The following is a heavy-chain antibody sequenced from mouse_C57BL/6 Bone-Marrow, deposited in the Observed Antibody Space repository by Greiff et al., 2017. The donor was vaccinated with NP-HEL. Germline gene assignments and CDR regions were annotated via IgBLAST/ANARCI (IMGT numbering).Heavy chain of an antibody. CDR3: TREGAYYDYDGFAY. CDR1: GYTFTDYE. Sequence: VQLQQSGAELVRPGASVTLSCKASGYTFTDYEMHWVKQTPVHGLEWIGAIDPETGGTAYNQKFKGKAILTADKSSSTAYMELRSLTSEDSAVYYCTREGAYYDYDGFAYWGQGTLVTVSA. J-gene: IGHJ3*01. D-gene: IGHD2-4*01. V-gene: IGHV1-15*01. CDR2: IDPETGGT.